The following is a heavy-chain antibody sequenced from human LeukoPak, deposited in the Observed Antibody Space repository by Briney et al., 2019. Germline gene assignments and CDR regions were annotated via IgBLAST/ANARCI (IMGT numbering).Heavy chain of an antibody. Sequence: GGSLRLSCAASGFTFSSYSMNWVRQAPGKGLEWVSSISSISSYIYYADSVKGRFTISRDNAKNSLYLQMNSLRAEDTAVYYCARDQGIEVPLYYGMDVWGKGTTVTVSS. CDR3: ARDQGIEVPLYYGMDV. CDR1: GFTFSSYS. V-gene: IGHV3-21*01. J-gene: IGHJ6*04. D-gene: IGHD3-22*01. CDR2: ISSISSYI.